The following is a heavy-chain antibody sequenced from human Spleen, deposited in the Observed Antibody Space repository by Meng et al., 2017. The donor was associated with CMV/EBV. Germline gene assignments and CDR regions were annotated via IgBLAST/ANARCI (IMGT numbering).Heavy chain of an antibody. CDR2: IYHGGTT. CDR1: GFTVGSNY. V-gene: IGHV3-66*01. D-gene: IGHD3-16*01. Sequence: GGSLRLSCVASGFTVGSNYLTWVRQAPGKGLAWVSLIYHGGTTKYADFVKGRFTISRDNAKNSLYLQMGSLRAEDTAVYYCARGRAYTASSPEDSWGQGTLVTVSS. J-gene: IGHJ4*02. CDR3: ARGRAYTASSPEDS.